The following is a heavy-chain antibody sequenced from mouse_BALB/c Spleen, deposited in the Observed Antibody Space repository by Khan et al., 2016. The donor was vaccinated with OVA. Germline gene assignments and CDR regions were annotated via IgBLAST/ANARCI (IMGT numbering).Heavy chain of an antibody. J-gene: IGHJ2*01. D-gene: IGHD1-1*01. CDR2: ITSGGSYT. Sequence: EVELVESGGGLVKPGGSLKLSCAASGFAFSSYSMSWVRQTPEKRLEWVATITSGGSYTYYPDSVKGRFTISRDNAKNHLYLQMSSLKSEDTAMYYCTRDRNCYGSSFYFDYWGQGTTLTVSS. CDR1: GFAFSSYS. CDR3: TRDRNCYGSSFYFDY. V-gene: IGHV5-6-4*01.